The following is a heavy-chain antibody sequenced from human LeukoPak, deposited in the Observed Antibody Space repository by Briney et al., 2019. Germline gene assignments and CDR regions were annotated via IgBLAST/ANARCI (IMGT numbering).Heavy chain of an antibody. CDR2: IIPMFDIT. CDR1: RGTFGNNT. J-gene: IGHJ6*02. D-gene: IGHD4-17*01. V-gene: IGHV1-69*02. CDR3: ARIPSGDVGIHMVMYYYHGMDV. Sequence: ASVKVSCKASRGTFGNNTISWVRQAPGHGLEWMGRIIPMFDITDYAEKLQGRVTITADKSTRTVHMELSSLRSEDTAVYYCARIPSGDVGIHMVMYYYHGMDVWGQGTAVTVSS.